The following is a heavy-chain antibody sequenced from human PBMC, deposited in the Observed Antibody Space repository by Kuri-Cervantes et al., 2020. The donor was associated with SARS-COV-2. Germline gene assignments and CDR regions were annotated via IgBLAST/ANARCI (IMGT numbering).Heavy chain of an antibody. CDR3: ARGVGAAVAGTLITIYYYYGMDV. J-gene: IGHJ6*02. CDR2: INHSGST. Sequence: GSLRLSCAVYGGSFSGYYWSWIRQPPGKGLEWIGEINHSGSTNYNPSLKSRVTISVDTSKNQFSLKLSSVTAADTAVYSCARGVGAAVAGTLITIYYYYGMDVWGQGTTVTVSS. D-gene: IGHD6-19*01. V-gene: IGHV4-34*01. CDR1: GGSFSGYY.